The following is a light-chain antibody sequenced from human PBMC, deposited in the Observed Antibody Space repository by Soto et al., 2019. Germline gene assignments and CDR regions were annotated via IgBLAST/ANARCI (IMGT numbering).Light chain of an antibody. CDR3: SSYAGSNTFA. CDR1: SSDVGGYNY. J-gene: IGLJ1*01. Sequence: QSALTQPPSASGSPGQSVTISCTGTSSDVGGYNYVSWYQHHPGQAPKLMIYEVSKRPSWVPDRFSGSKSDNTASLTVSGLQAEDEADYYCSSYAGSNTFAFGTGTKLTVL. CDR2: EVS. V-gene: IGLV2-8*01.